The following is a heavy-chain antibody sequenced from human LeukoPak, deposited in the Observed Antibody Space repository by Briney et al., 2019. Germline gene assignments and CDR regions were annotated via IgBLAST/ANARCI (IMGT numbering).Heavy chain of an antibody. Sequence: SETLSLTCTVSGGSISSHYWSWIRQPPGKGLEWIGYIYYSVSTNYNPSLKSRVTISVDTSKNQFSLKLSSVTAADTAVYYCAREHHSSSCFDYWGQGTLVTVSS. CDR1: GGSISSHY. CDR2: IYYSVST. V-gene: IGHV4-59*11. CDR3: AREHHSSSCFDY. D-gene: IGHD6-13*01. J-gene: IGHJ4*02.